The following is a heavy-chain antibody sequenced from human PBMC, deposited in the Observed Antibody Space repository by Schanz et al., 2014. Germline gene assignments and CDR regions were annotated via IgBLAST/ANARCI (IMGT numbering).Heavy chain of an antibody. J-gene: IGHJ5*02. CDR3: AKFLYDDPS. CDR1: GGSISSGGYT. D-gene: IGHD3-3*01. CDR2: IHQSGGT. V-gene: IGHV4-30-4*07. Sequence: QVQLQESGPGLVKPSQTLSLTCAVSGGSISSGGYTWSWIRQPPGKGLEWIGYIHQSGGTNYNPPLKSGVPILVDTSKNKFSLRLPSLTAADTAVYYCAKFLYDDPSWGQGTLVTVSS.